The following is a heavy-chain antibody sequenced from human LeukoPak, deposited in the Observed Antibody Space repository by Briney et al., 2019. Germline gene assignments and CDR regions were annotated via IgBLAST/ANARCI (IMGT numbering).Heavy chain of an antibody. J-gene: IGHJ3*02. V-gene: IGHV3-9*01. CDR2: ISWNSGSI. Sequence: GRSLRLSCAASGFTFDDYAMHWVRQAPGKGLEWVSGISWNSGSIGYADSVKGRFTISRDNAKNSLYLQMNSLRGEDTALYYCAKDRARGWHDAFDIWGQGTMVTVSS. D-gene: IGHD6-19*01. CDR1: GFTFDDYA. CDR3: AKDRARGWHDAFDI.